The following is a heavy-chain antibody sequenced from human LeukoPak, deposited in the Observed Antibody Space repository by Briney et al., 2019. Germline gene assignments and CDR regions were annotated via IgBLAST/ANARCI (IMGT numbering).Heavy chain of an antibody. Sequence: SVKVSCKASGGTFSSYAISWVRQAPGQGLEWMGGIIPVFGTANYAQKFQGRVTMTRDMSTSTLYMELSSLRSEDTAVYYCARDQEAARSGDAFDMWGQGTMVTVSS. J-gene: IGHJ3*02. D-gene: IGHD2-15*01. CDR1: GGTFSSYA. V-gene: IGHV1-69*05. CDR3: ARDQEAARSGDAFDM. CDR2: IIPVFGTA.